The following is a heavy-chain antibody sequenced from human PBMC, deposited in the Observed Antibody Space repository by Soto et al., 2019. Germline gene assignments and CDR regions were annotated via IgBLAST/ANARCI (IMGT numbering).Heavy chain of an antibody. Sequence: QVQLVESGGGVVQPGRSLRLSCAASGFTFSSYGMHWVRQAPGKGLEWVAVISYDGSNKYYADSVKGRFTISRANSNNTLYLQMNSLRAEDTAVYYCAKVAAAGTSLVYWGQGTLVTVSS. D-gene: IGHD6-13*01. V-gene: IGHV3-30*18. J-gene: IGHJ4*02. CDR3: AKVAAAGTSLVY. CDR1: GFTFSSYG. CDR2: ISYDGSNK.